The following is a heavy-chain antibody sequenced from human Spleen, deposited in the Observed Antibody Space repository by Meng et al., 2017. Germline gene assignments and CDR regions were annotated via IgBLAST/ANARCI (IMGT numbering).Heavy chain of an antibody. CDR1: GYTFSDYY. D-gene: IGHD2-15*01. CDR2: INPNSGGT. CDR3: ARGYCSGGSCYFGGGWDWFDP. V-gene: IGHV1-2*06. Sequence: ASVKVSCKASGYTFSDYYIHWVRQAPGQGLEWMGRINPNSGGTNYAQKFQGRVTMTRDTSISTAYMELSRLRSDDTAVYYCARGYCSGGSCYFGGGWDWFDPWGQGTLVTVSS. J-gene: IGHJ5*02.